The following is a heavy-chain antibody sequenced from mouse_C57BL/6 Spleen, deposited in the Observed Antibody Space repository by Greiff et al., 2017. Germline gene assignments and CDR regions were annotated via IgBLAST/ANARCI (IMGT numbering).Heavy chain of an antibody. CDR3: ARTLTGRFAY. J-gene: IGHJ3*01. CDR2: INPGSGGT. CDR1: GYAFTNYL. V-gene: IGHV1-54*01. Sequence: QVQLKQSGAELVRPGTSVKVSCKASGYAFTNYLIEWVKQRPGQGLEWIGVINPGSGGTNYNEKFKGKATLTADKSSSTAYMQLSSLTSEDSAVYFCARTLTGRFAYWGQGTLVTVSA. D-gene: IGHD4-1*01.